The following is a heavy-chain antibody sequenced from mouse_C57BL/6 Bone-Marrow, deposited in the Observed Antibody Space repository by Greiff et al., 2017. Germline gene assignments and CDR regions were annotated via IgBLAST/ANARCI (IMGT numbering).Heavy chain of an antibody. D-gene: IGHD1-1*01. Sequence: QFTLKVSGPGILQPSQTLSLTCSFSGFSLNTFDLSVGWIRQPSWKGLEWLAHIWWYDDKYCNPALKSRLTISKDTSKILVFLKIANVDTADTATYYGARGYYGSSTWIANWGQGTLVTVSA. CDR2: IWWYDDK. J-gene: IGHJ3*01. CDR3: ARGYYGSSTWIAN. V-gene: IGHV8-8*01. CDR1: GFSLNTFDLS.